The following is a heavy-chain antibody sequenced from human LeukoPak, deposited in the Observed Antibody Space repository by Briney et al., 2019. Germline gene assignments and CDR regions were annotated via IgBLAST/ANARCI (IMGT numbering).Heavy chain of an antibody. V-gene: IGHV3-11*04. CDR2: ISSSGSTI. J-gene: IGHJ4*02. Sequence: RPGGSLRLSCAASGFTFSDYYMSWIRQAPGKGLEWVSYISSSGSTIYYADSVKGRFTISRDNAKNSLYLQMNSLRAEDTAVYYCARSYGSGYYVIDYWGQGTLVTVSS. CDR1: GFTFSDYY. CDR3: ARSYGSGYYVIDY. D-gene: IGHD3-22*01.